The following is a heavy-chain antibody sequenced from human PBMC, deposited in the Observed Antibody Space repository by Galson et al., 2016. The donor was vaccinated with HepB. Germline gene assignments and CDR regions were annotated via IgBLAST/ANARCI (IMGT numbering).Heavy chain of an antibody. D-gene: IGHD1-26*01. CDR2: IKNRANSYIT. CDR3: VRVGATS. CDR1: GFSINDYY. V-gene: IGHV3-72*01. Sequence: SLRLSCAASGFSINDYYFDWVRQAPGKGLEWVGRIKNRANSYITEYAASVIGRFTVSRDDSKNLVYLQMNNLKTEATAVYFCVRVGATSWGQGTVVTVSS. J-gene: IGHJ4*02.